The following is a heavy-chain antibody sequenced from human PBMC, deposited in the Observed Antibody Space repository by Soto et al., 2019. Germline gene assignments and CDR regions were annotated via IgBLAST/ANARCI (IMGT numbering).Heavy chain of an antibody. CDR1: GGSISSGNFS. CDR3: ARPYSGYDKNWFDP. D-gene: IGHD5-12*01. Sequence: SETLSLTCTVSGGSISSGNFSWTWIRQPPGKGLEWIAYIFHTGSTFYNSSLKPRVSISVDRSKNQFSLKLSSVTAADTAVYYCARPYSGYDKNWFDPWGQGTLVTVS. CDR2: IFHTGST. J-gene: IGHJ5*02. V-gene: IGHV4-30-2*01.